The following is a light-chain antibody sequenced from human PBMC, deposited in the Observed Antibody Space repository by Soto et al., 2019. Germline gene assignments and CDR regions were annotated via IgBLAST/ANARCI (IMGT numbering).Light chain of an antibody. CDR1: SSDVGGYKY. V-gene: IGLV2-14*03. J-gene: IGLJ1*01. CDR3: SSYTSSSTRV. Sequence: QSAVTQPASVSGSPGQSITISCTGTSSDVGGYKYVSWYQQHPGKAPKLMIYDIRNRPSGVSNRCSGSKSGNTSSLTISGLQSEDEADYYCSSYTSSSTRVFGTGTKVTVL. CDR2: DIR.